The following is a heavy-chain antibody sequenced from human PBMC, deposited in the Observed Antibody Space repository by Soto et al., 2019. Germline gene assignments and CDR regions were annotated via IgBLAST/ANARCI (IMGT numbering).Heavy chain of an antibody. V-gene: IGHV4-30-4*01. CDR1: GGSISSGDYY. J-gene: IGHJ4*02. D-gene: IGHD3-10*01. CDR3: ARVSYYYGSGRASDY. CDR2: IFYSGST. Sequence: QVQLQESGPGLVKPSQTLSLTCTVSGGSISSGDYYWNWIRQPPGKGLEWIGYIFYSGSTYYNPSLKSRITISVDTSTNQFSLKLSSVTAADTAVYYCARVSYYYGSGRASDYWGQGTLVTVSS.